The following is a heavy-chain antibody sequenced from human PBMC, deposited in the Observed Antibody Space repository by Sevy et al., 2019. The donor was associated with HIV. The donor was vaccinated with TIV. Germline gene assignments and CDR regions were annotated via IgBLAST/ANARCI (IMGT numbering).Heavy chain of an antibody. CDR1: GYTFTGYY. CDR3: ASLYYYDSSGYDHDPYYFDY. J-gene: IGHJ4*02. Sequence: ASVKVSCKASGYTFTGYYMHWVRQAPGQGLEWMGWINPNSGGTNYAQKFQGRVTMTRDMSISTAYMELSRLRSDDTAVYYCASLYYYDSSGYDHDPYYFDYWGQGTLVTVSS. CDR2: INPNSGGT. D-gene: IGHD3-22*01. V-gene: IGHV1-2*02.